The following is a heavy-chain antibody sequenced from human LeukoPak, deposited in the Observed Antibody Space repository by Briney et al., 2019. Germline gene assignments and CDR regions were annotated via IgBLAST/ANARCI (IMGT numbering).Heavy chain of an antibody. CDR1: GFTFSSYA. D-gene: IGHD1-26*01. CDR2: ISGSGGST. CDR3: AKLFSIVGATEGFDY. J-gene: IGHJ4*02. Sequence: GGSLRLSCAASGFTFSSYAMSWARQAPGKGLEWVSAISGSGGSTYYAGSVKGRFTISRDNSKNTLYLQMNSLRAEDTAVYYCAKLFSIVGATEGFDYWGQGTLVTVSS. V-gene: IGHV3-23*01.